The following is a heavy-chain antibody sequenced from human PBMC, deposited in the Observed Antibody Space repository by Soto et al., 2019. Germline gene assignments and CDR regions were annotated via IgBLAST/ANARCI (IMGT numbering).Heavy chain of an antibody. CDR1: GYTFTGYY. CDR2: INPNSGGT. J-gene: IGHJ3*02. D-gene: IGHD2-15*01. V-gene: IGHV1-2*04. Sequence: QVQLVQSGAEVKKPGASVKVSCKASGYTFTGYYMHWVRQAPGQGLEWMGWINPNSGGTNYAQKFQGWVTMTRDTSFSTAYMELSRLRSDDTAVYYCARDGDIVAARRVVGAFDIWGQGTMVTVSS. CDR3: ARDGDIVAARRVVGAFDI.